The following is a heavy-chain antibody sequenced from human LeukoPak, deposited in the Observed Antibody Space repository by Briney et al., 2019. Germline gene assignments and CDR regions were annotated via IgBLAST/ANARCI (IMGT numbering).Heavy chain of an antibody. CDR1: GYTFTSYD. CDR3: ARIRGKYYYYYMDV. Sequence: GASVKVSCKASGYTFTSYDINWVRQATGQGLEWMGWINPNSGGTNYAQKFQGRVTMTRDTSISTAYMELGRLRSDDTAVYYCARIRGKYYYYYMDVWGKGTTVTVSS. V-gene: IGHV1-2*02. CDR2: INPNSGGT. J-gene: IGHJ6*03.